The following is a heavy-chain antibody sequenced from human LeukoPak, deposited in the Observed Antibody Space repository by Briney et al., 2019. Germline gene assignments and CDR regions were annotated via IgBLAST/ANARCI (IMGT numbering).Heavy chain of an antibody. Sequence: PWETLTLTCTVSGGSIRSYYWSWIRQPPGKGLEWIGYIYYSGSTNYNPSRKRRVTIFVGTSKNHFFLKLRSGITAGHAVYYWWRVAGYVIEDYFDYWGEGTLVTLSS. D-gene: IGHD2-8*02. CDR3: WRVAGYVIEDYFDY. CDR1: GGSIRSYY. CDR2: IYYSGST. V-gene: IGHV4-59*01. J-gene: IGHJ4*02.